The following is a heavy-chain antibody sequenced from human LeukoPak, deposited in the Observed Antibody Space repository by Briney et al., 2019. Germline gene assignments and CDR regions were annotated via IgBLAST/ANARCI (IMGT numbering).Heavy chain of an antibody. Sequence: SETLSLTCTVSGGSISSYYWSWIRQPPGKGLEWIGSIYHSGSTYYNPSLKSRVTISVDTSKNQFSLKLSSVTAADTAVYYCARGITMIVVGDYWGQGTLVTVSS. CDR2: IYHSGST. D-gene: IGHD3-22*01. V-gene: IGHV4-38-2*02. CDR1: GGSISSYY. CDR3: ARGITMIVVGDY. J-gene: IGHJ4*02.